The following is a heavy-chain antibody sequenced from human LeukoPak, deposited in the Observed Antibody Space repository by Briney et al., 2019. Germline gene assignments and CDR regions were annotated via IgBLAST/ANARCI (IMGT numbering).Heavy chain of an antibody. CDR3: ARDRGDSGSYYVSDAFDI. Sequence: SVKVSCKASGGTFSSYAISWVRQAPGQGLEWMGGIIPIFGTANYAQKFQGRVTITTDESTSTAYMELSSLRSEDTAVYYCARDRGDSGSYYVSDAFDIWGQGTMATVSS. CDR2: IIPIFGTA. CDR1: GGTFSSYA. J-gene: IGHJ3*02. D-gene: IGHD1-26*01. V-gene: IGHV1-69*05.